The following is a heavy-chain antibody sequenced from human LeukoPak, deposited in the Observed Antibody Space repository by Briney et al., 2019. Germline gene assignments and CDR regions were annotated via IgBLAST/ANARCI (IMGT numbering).Heavy chain of an antibody. D-gene: IGHD5-12*01. CDR1: GFIFDDYG. J-gene: IGHJ4*02. Sequence: LTLSCAASGFIFDDYGMSWVRQAPGKGLEWIGSMYYSGGSYYNPSLKSRVTISVDTSKNQFSLNLSSVTAADTAVYYCARHLYSGYDFGYWGQGTLVTVSS. CDR2: MYYSGGS. V-gene: IGHV4-30-2*03. CDR3: ARHLYSGYDFGY.